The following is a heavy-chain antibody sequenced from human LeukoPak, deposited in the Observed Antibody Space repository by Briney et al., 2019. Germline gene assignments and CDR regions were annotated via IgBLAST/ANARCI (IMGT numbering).Heavy chain of an antibody. J-gene: IGHJ4*02. D-gene: IGHD3-10*02. V-gene: IGHV3-48*03. Sequence: AGGSLRLSCAASGFTFSSYEMNWVRQAPRKGLEWLSYISYTGSNKYYADSVKGRFTISRDNAKNSLYLQMNSLRAEDTAVYFCARVFVGENFDYWGQGTLVTVSS. CDR2: ISYTGSNK. CDR3: ARVFVGENFDY. CDR1: GFTFSSYE.